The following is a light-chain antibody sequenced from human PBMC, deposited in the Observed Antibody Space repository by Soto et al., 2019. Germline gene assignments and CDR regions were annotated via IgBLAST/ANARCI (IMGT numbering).Light chain of an antibody. J-gene: IGKJ3*01. V-gene: IGKV3-20*01. CDR3: YHYAYSQFA. CDR2: GAS. CDR1: QSVNSDY. Sequence: EIVLTQSPGTLSLSPGERATLSCRATQSVNSDYLAWYQQRPGQAPRLLMHGASSRATGIPDRFSGSGSGADFTLTISRLEAEDFAVYYCYHYAYSQFAFGPGTKVEIK.